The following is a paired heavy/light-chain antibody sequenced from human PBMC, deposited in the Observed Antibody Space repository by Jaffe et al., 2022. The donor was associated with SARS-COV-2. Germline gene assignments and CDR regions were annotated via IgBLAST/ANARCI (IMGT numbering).Heavy chain of an antibody. V-gene: IGHV3-23*01. CDR3: ANNYYDVNGYYHFDC. D-gene: IGHD3-22*01. CDR2: ISGGSGST. CDR1: GFTFTSYA. Sequence: EVQLLESGGGLVQPGGSLRLSCAASGFTFTSYAMSWVRQAPGKGLEWVSTISGGSGSTYYADSVKGRFTISRDNSKNTLYLQMNSLRAEDTAVYYCANNYYDVNGYYHFDCWGQGTLVTVSS. J-gene: IGHJ4*02.
Light chain of an antibody. V-gene: IGKV1-5*03. CDR1: QSISSW. CDR2: RAT. J-gene: IGKJ1*01. CDR3: QQYNSFPWT. Sequence: DIQMTQSPSTLSASVGDRVTITCRASQSISSWLAWYQQKPGKAPKLLIYRATSLESGVPSRFSGSGSGTEFTLTISSLQPDDFATYYCQQYNSFPWTFGQGTKVEIK.